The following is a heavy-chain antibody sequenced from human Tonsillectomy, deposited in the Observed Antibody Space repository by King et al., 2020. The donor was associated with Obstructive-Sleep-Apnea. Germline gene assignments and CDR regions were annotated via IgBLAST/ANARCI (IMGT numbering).Heavy chain of an antibody. V-gene: IGHV3-48*01. D-gene: IGHD4-17*01. Sequence: EVQLVESGGGLVQPGGSLRLSCAASGFTFSSYSMNWVRQAPGKGLEWVSYISSSSSTIYYADSVKGRFTIPRDNAKNPLYLQMNSLTAEDTAVYYCERSNDCGDPDDFDYWGQGTLVTVSS. J-gene: IGHJ4*02. CDR2: ISSSSSTI. CDR1: GFTFSSYS. CDR3: ERSNDCGDPDDFDY.